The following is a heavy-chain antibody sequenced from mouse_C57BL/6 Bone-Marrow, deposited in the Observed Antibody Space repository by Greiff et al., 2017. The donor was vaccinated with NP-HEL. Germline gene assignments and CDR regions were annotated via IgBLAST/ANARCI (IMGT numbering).Heavy chain of an antibody. J-gene: IGHJ2*01. D-gene: IGHD2-1*01. V-gene: IGHV14-4*01. Sequence: EVQRVESGAELVRPGASVKLSCTASGFNIKDDYMHWVKQRPEQGLEWIGWIDPENGDTEYASKFQGKATITADTSSNTAYLQLSSLTSEDTAVYYCTYYALGYWGQGTTLTVSS. CDR3: TYYALGY. CDR2: IDPENGDT. CDR1: GFNIKDDY.